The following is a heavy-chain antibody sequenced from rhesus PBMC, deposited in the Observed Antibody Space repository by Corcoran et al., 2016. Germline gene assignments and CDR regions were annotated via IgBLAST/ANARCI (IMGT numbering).Heavy chain of an antibody. D-gene: IGHD5-42*01. CDR3: ARRGYSGYSYFFDY. CDR2: IDGKIAGT. CDR1: GGSISGYY. J-gene: IGHJ4*01. V-gene: IGHV4-81*01. Sequence: QLQLQESGPGLVKPSETLSLTCAVSGGSISGYYWSWIRQPPGKGLEWIGNIDGKIAGTNYNPSLKSLVTISKDTSKNQFSLKLSSVTAADTAVYYCARRGYSGYSYFFDYWGQGVLVTVSS.